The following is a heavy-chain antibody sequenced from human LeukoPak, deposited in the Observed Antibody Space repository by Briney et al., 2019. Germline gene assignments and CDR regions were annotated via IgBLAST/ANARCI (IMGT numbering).Heavy chain of an antibody. CDR2: IYYSGST. CDR3: ARGYCSGGSCYSYYYYNYMDV. J-gene: IGHJ6*03. Sequence: SETLSLTCTVSGGSISSSSYYWGWIRQPPGKELEWIGSIYYSGSTYYNPSLKSRVTIPVDTSKNQFSLKLSSVTAADTAVYYCARGYCSGGSCYSYYYYNYMDVWGKGTAVTVSS. D-gene: IGHD2-15*01. V-gene: IGHV4-39*07. CDR1: GGSISSSSYY.